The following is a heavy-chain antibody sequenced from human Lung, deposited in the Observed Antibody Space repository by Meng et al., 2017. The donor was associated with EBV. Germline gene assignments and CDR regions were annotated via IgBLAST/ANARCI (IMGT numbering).Heavy chain of an antibody. Sequence: VELGQSGAEGQKPGASVKVSCKASGYTFSTYDMNWVRQATGQGLEWMGWMSPNSGKTGYAEKFQGRVTMTANTSISTAYMDLSSLRSEDTAVYYCVSGYSGYVWGQGTLVTVSS. CDR1: GYTFSTYD. D-gene: IGHD5-12*01. J-gene: IGHJ4*02. CDR3: VSGYSGYV. CDR2: MSPNSGKT. V-gene: IGHV1-8*01.